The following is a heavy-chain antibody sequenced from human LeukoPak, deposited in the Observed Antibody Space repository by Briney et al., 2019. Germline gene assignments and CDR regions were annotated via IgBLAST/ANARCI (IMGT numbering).Heavy chain of an antibody. CDR1: GFTFSRFW. J-gene: IGHJ4*02. CDR2: IKKTGSET. D-gene: IGHD2-15*01. V-gene: IGHV3-7*01. CDR3: AREDGYCSGGNCYSYFDS. Sequence: GGSLRLSCAASGFTFSRFWMSWVRQAPGKGLEWVAYIKKTGSETYYVDSVKGRFTITRDNTRNSLFLQMYSLRAEDTAVYSCAREDGYCSGGNCYSYFDSWGQGTLVTVSS.